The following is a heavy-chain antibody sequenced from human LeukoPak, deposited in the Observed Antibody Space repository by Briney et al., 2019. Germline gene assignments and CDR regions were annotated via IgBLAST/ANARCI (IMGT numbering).Heavy chain of an antibody. J-gene: IGHJ3*02. CDR3: ARLVVVVPADTDAFNI. Sequence: ASVKVSCKASGYTFTGYYLHWVRQAPGQGLEWMGWINPNSGGTNFAQKFQARVTMTRDTSINTAYMELSRLRSDDTAVYYYARLVVVVPADTDAFNIWGQGTMVTVSS. CDR2: INPNSGGT. CDR1: GYTFTGYY. V-gene: IGHV1-2*02. D-gene: IGHD2-2*01.